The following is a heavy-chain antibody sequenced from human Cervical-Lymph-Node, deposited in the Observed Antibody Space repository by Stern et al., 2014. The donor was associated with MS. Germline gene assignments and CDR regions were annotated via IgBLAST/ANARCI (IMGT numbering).Heavy chain of an antibody. CDR1: GSPFTASS. CDR2: INTRTGNP. CDR3: ARSQPFSY. J-gene: IGHJ4*02. D-gene: IGHD6-13*01. Sequence: QLVQSGSELKQPGASVTVSCRVSGSPFTASSISWVRQAPGRGLEWMGWINTRTGNPTYALDSTGRFVFSLDTSVSAAVLQISSLKADDTAVYYCARSQPFSYWGQGTRVTVSP. V-gene: IGHV7-4-1*02.